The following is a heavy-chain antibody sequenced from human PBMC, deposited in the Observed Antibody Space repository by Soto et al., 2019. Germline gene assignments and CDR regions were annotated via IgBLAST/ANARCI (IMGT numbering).Heavy chain of an antibody. Sequence: ASVKVSCKASGYTFTSYGISWVRQAPGQGLEWMGWISAYNGNTNYAQKLQGRVTMTTDTSTSTAYMELRSLRSDDTAVYYCARVYGLGLVVPAANYYYYMDVWGKGTTVTVSS. D-gene: IGHD2-2*01. J-gene: IGHJ6*03. CDR1: GYTFTSYG. CDR2: ISAYNGNT. CDR3: ARVYGLGLVVPAANYYYYMDV. V-gene: IGHV1-18*01.